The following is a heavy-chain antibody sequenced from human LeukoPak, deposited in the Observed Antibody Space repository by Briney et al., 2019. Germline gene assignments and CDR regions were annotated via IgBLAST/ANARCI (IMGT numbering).Heavy chain of an antibody. CDR3: ARDSLIVVVPAAISTYGMDV. J-gene: IGHJ6*02. V-gene: IGHV1-18*01. CDR2: ISAYNGNT. D-gene: IGHD2-2*02. Sequence: GASVKVSCKASGYTFTSYGISWVRQAPGQGLEWMGWISAYNGNTNYAQKLQGRVTMTTDTSTSTAYMELRSLRSDETAVYYCARDSLIVVVPAAISTYGMDVWGQVTTVTVSS. CDR1: GYTFTSYG.